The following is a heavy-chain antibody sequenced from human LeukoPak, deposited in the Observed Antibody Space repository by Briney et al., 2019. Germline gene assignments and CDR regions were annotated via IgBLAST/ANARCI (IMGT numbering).Heavy chain of an antibody. V-gene: IGHV1-18*01. Sequence: GASVKVSCKASGYTFTSYGISWVRQAPGQGLEWMGWISAYNGNTNYAQKLQGRVTMTTDTSTSTAYMELRSLRSDDTAVYYCAKVPIREQLWSLNHNYYYGMDVWGQGTTVTVSS. D-gene: IGHD5-18*01. CDR3: AKVPIREQLWSLNHNYYYGMDV. CDR2: ISAYNGNT. CDR1: GYTFTSYG. J-gene: IGHJ6*02.